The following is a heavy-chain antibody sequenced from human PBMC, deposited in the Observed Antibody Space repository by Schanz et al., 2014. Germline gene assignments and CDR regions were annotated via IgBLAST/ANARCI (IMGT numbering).Heavy chain of an antibody. J-gene: IGHJ4*02. D-gene: IGHD3-22*01. CDR3: AREDYLDSSGYSCGY. Sequence: QLVQSGAEVKKPGASVKVSCKASGFTLTSHFMHWLRQAPGQGLEWVGWINTNTGNPTYAKGFTGRLVFSLDTSVSTAYLQISSLKADDTAVYYCAREDYLDSSGYSCGYWGQGALVTVSS. CDR1: GFTLTSHF. V-gene: IGHV7-4-1*02. CDR2: INTNTGNP.